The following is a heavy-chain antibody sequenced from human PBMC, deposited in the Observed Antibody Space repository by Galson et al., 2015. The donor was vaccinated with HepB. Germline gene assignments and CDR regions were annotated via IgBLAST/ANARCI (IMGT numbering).Heavy chain of an antibody. CDR3: ARAYIWGSRIDH. D-gene: IGHD3-16*01. CDR2: IDPSSGGT. Sequence: SVKVSCKASGYTFTAYHIHWVRQAPGQGLEWMGRIDPSSGGTNYAQNFQGGVTLTRDTSITTAYMELNSLTSDDTAVYYCARAYIWGSRIDHWGQGTLVTVSS. V-gene: IGHV1-2*06. J-gene: IGHJ4*02. CDR1: GYTFTAYH.